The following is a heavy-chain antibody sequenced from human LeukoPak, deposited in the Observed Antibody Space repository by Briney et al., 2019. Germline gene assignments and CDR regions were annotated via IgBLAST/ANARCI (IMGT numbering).Heavy chain of an antibody. CDR3: ARVVKDYYDFWSGYYVFDY. D-gene: IGHD3-3*01. CDR2: IYYSGST. J-gene: IGHJ4*02. Sequence: SETLSLTCTVSGGSISSYYWSWIRQPPGKRLEWIGYIYYSGSTKYNPSLKSRVTISVDTSKNQFSLKLRSLTAEDTAVYYCARVVKDYYDFWSGYYVFDYWGQGTLVTVSS. CDR1: GGSISSYY. V-gene: IGHV4-59*01.